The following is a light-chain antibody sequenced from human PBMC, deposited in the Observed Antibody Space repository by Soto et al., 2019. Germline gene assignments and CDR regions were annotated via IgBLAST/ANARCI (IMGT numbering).Light chain of an antibody. V-gene: IGLV1-40*01. J-gene: IGLJ1*01. CDR3: QSYDSGLSGYV. CDR2: ENN. Sequence: QSVLTQPPSVSEAPGQRVTISCTGSSSNIGAGYEAHWYQQVPGTAPELLIYENNNRPSGVPDRFSGSKSGTSASLAITGLQAEDEAEYYCQSYDSGLSGYVFGTGTKLTVL. CDR1: SSNIGAGYE.